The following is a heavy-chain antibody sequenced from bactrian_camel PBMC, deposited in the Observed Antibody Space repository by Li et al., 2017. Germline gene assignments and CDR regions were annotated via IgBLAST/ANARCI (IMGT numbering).Heavy chain of an antibody. J-gene: IGHJ4*01. CDR1: VSSANDYC. Sequence: HVQLVESGGGSVQAGGSLRLSCAVSVSSANDYCLGWFRRASGKEREWVGSLDSDGRINYADSVKGRFTISKDNAKNTLYLQMNSLRPEDTAMYYCAVDRLRCLGTRQKALDDSSYNYWARGPRSPSP. CDR3: AVDRLRCLGTRQKALDDSSYNY. V-gene: IGHV3S6*01. CDR2: LDSDGRI. D-gene: IGHD6*01.